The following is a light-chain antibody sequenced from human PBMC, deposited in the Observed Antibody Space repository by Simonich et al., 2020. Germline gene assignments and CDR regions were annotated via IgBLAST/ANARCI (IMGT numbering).Light chain of an antibody. CDR3: QQYYSTPYT. V-gene: IGKV4-1*01. J-gene: IGKJ2*01. Sequence: DIVMTQSPDSLAVSLGERATINCKSSQSVLYSSNNTNYLAWYQQKPGQPPKLLIYWESTRESGFPDRFSGSGSGTDFTLTISSLQAEDVAVYYCQQYYSTPYTFGQGTKLEIK. CDR1: QSVLYSSNNTNY. CDR2: WES.